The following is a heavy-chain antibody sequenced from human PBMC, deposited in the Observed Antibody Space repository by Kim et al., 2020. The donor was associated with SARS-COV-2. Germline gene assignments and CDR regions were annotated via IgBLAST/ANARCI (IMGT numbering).Heavy chain of an antibody. J-gene: IGHJ4*02. CDR3: AKGGKAPYYYDSSGYPDY. V-gene: IGHV3-43*01. D-gene: IGHD3-22*01. Sequence: KGRFTSSRDNSKNSLYLQMNSLRTVDTAVYYCAKGGKAPYYYDSSGYPDYWGQGTLVTVSS.